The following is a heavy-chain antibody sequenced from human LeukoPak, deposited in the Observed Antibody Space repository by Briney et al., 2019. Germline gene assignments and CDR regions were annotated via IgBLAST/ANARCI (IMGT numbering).Heavy chain of an antibody. V-gene: IGHV1-69*05. Sequence: GASVKVSCKASGGTFSSYAISWVRQAPGQGLEWMGGIIPILGTANYAQKFQGRVTITTDESTSTAYMELSSLRSEDTAVYYCARGYCSSTSCPARGSHYYYMDVWGKGTTVTVSS. CDR3: ARGYCSSTSCPARGSHYYYMDV. CDR1: GGTFSSYA. J-gene: IGHJ6*03. D-gene: IGHD2-2*01. CDR2: IIPILGTA.